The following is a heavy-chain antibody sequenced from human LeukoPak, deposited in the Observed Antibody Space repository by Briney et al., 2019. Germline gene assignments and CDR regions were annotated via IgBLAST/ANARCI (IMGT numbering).Heavy chain of an antibody. Sequence: ASVKVSCKASGGTFSSYAISWVRQAPGQGPEWMGGIIPIFGTANYAQKFQGRVTITADESTSTAYMELSSLRSEDTAVYYCARDGSTDYYDSSGYYSPIYWGQGTLVTVSS. D-gene: IGHD3-22*01. CDR3: ARDGSTDYYDSSGYYSPIY. CDR1: GGTFSSYA. J-gene: IGHJ4*02. V-gene: IGHV1-69*13. CDR2: IIPIFGTA.